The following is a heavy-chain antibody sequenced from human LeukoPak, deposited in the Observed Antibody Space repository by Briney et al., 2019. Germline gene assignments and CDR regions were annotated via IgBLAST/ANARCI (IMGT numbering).Heavy chain of an antibody. CDR3: AREGGAPGHTNEFDY. D-gene: IGHD1-1*01. CDR2: NTFTRNT. CDR1: GITPFH. J-gene: IGHJ4*02. Sequence: SETLSLTCSVSGITPFHWSWIRQTPGKGLEWIGHNTFTRNTNYNPSLKSRVTISLGTSNNQFSLELKAVTAADTAVYYCAREGGAPGHTNEFDYWGQGILVTVSS. V-gene: IGHV4-59*01.